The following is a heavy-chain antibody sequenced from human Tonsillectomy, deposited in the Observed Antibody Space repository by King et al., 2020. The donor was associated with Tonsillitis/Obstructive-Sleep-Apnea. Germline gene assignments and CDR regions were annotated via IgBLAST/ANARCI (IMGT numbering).Heavy chain of an antibody. D-gene: IGHD1/OR15-1a*01. J-gene: IGHJ4*02. CDR3: AGMNKIDY. Sequence: VQLQESGPGXVKPSETLSLXXTXSGGSXSSHYWTWIXXPXXKXXXWXXXXXXXXXXXYXXXXXXXVTISVDXXXXXXSLNLSSVTAADTAVYYCAGMNKIDYWGQGTLVTVSS. CDR2: XXXXXXX. V-gene: IGHV4-59*08. CDR1: GGSXSSHY.